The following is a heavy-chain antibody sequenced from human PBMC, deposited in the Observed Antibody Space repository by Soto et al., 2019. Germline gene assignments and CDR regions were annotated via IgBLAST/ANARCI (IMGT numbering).Heavy chain of an antibody. CDR3: AKDYGDSDLRFHAFDI. CDR2: ISAYNGNT. J-gene: IGHJ3*02. Sequence: QVQLVQSGAEVKKPWASVKVSCKASGYTFTSYGISWVRQAPGQGLEWMGWISAYNGNTNDAQKLQGRVTMTTDTSTSTAYMELRSLRSDDTAVYYCAKDYGDSDLRFHAFDIWGQGTMVTVSS. V-gene: IGHV1-18*01. CDR1: GYTFTSYG. D-gene: IGHD4-17*01.